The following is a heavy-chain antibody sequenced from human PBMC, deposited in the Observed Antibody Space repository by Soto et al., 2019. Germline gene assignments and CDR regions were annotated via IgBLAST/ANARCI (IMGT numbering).Heavy chain of an antibody. Sequence: SQPLCVTWSVAGGTIISSSYYWGRHRKPPGKGLEWIGSIYYSGSTYYNPSLKSRVTISVDTSKNQFSLKLSSVTAADTAVYYCARLYYDFWSGYSLDYYYYYIDVWGKGTTVTVSS. CDR3: ARLYYDFWSGYSLDYYYYYIDV. J-gene: IGHJ6*03. CDR1: GGTIISSSYY. CDR2: IYYSGST. V-gene: IGHV4-39*01. D-gene: IGHD3-3*01.